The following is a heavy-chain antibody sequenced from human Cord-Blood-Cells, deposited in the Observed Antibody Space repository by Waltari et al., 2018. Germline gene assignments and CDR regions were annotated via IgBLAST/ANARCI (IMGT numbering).Heavy chain of an antibody. CDR1: GFTVSSNY. V-gene: IGHV3-53*04. Sequence: EVQLVESGGGLVQPGGSLRLSCAASGFTVSSNYMSWVRQAPGKGLEWVSVIYSGGSTYYADSVKGRFTISRHNSKNTLYLQMNSLGAEDTAVYYCARDELTGERGRGDWGQGTLVTVSS. J-gene: IGHJ4*02. CDR3: ARDELTGERGRGD. D-gene: IGHD7-27*01. CDR2: IYSGGST.